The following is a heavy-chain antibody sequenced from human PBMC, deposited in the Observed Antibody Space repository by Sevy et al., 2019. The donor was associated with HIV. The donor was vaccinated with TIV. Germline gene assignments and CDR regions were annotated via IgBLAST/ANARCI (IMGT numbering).Heavy chain of an antibody. CDR2: IKQDGSEK. Sequence: GESLKISCAASGFTFSSYWMHWVRQAPGKGLEWVANIKQDGSEKYYVDSVKGRFTISRDNAKNSLYPQMNSLRPEDTAVYYCGRAMDVWGQGTTVTVSS. CDR3: GRAMDV. J-gene: IGHJ6*02. CDR1: GFTFSSYW. V-gene: IGHV3-7*01.